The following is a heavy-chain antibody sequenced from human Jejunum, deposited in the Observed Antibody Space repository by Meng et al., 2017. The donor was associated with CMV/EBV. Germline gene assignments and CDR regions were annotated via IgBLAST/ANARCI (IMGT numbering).Heavy chain of an antibody. Sequence: FTFDTYWMNWVRQVPGKAPVWVAHISSDGSKIKYAASVLGRFTISRDNAKNMLYLHMSSLRVDDAAVYFCARPLTPWDSGTHEPFRLWGQGALVTVSS. CDR1: FTFDTYW. V-gene: IGHV3-74*03. D-gene: IGHD6-13*01. CDR2: ISSDGSKI. CDR3: ARPLTPWDSGTHEPFRL. J-gene: IGHJ4*02.